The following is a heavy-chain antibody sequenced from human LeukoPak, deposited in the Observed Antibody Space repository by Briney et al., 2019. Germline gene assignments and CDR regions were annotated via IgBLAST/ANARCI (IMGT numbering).Heavy chain of an antibody. Sequence: ASVKVSCKASGGTFSSYAISWVRQATGQGLEWMGWMNPNSGNTGYAQKFQGRVTMTRNTSISTAYMELSSLRSEDTAVYYCARGPPGGWFGELSYDYWGQGTLVTVSS. J-gene: IGHJ4*02. V-gene: IGHV1-8*02. CDR1: GGTFSSYA. D-gene: IGHD3-10*01. CDR3: ARGPPGGWFGELSYDY. CDR2: MNPNSGNT.